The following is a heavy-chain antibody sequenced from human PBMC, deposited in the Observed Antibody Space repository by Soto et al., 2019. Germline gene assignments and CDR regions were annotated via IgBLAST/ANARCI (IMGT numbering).Heavy chain of an antibody. D-gene: IGHD2-15*01. V-gene: IGHV1-2*04. CDR3: ARGGDLYCSGGSCYSWFDP. CDR2: INPNSGGT. CDR1: GYTFTGYY. J-gene: IGHJ5*02. Sequence: QVQLVQSGAEVKKPGASVKVSCKASGYTFTGYYMHWVRQAPGQGLEWMGWINPNSGGTNYAQKFQGWVTMTRDPSISTAYMALSRLRSDDTAVYYCARGGDLYCSGGSCYSWFDPWGQGTLVTVSS.